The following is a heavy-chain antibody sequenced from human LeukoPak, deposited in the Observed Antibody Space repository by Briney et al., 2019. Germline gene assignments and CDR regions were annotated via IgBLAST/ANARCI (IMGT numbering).Heavy chain of an antibody. CDR1: GFTFSSYA. CDR3: AKDTDCSSTSCYARNAIDP. V-gene: IGHV3-23*01. D-gene: IGHD2-2*01. Sequence: PGGSLRLSCAASGFTFSSYAMSWVRQAPGKGLEWVSAISGSGGSTYYADSVKGRFTISRDNSKNTLYLQMNSLRAEDTAVYYCAKDTDCSSTSCYARNAIDPWGQATLVTVST. J-gene: IGHJ5*02. CDR2: ISGSGGST.